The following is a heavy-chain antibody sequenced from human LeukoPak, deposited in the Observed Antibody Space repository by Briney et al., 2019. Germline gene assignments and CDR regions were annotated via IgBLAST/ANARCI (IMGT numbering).Heavy chain of an antibody. Sequence: GGSLRLSCAASGFTVSSNYMSWVRQAPGKGLEWVSVIYSGGSTYYADSVKGRFTISRDNSKNTLYLQMNSLRAEDTAVYYCARDKFPKSYYQSPPWYFEYWGQGTLVTVSS. V-gene: IGHV3-53*01. J-gene: IGHJ4*02. D-gene: IGHD2-2*01. CDR3: ARDKFPKSYYQSPPWYFEY. CDR1: GFTVSSNY. CDR2: IYSGGST.